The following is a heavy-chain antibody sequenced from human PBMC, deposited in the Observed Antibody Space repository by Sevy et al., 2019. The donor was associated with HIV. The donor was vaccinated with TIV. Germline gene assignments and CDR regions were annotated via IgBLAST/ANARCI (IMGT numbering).Heavy chain of an antibody. CDR3: EKSRTALSMITFGGVIGNWFDP. J-gene: IGHJ5*02. Sequence: GGSLRLSCAASGFTFSSYAMSWVRQAPGKGLEWVSAISGSGGSTYYADSVKGRFTISRDNSKNTLYLQMNSLRAEDTAVYYCEKSRTALSMITFGGVIGNWFDPWGQGTLVTVSS. CDR2: ISGSGGST. D-gene: IGHD3-16*02. V-gene: IGHV3-23*01. CDR1: GFTFSSYA.